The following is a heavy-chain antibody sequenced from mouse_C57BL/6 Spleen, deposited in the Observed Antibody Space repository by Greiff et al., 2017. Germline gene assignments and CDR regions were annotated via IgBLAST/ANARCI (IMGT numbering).Heavy chain of an antibody. CDR1: GYTFTDYE. V-gene: IGHV1-15*01. J-gene: IGHJ2*01. D-gene: IGHD4-1*01. CDR2: IDPETGGT. CDR3: TRRKLGHFDY. Sequence: QVHVKQSGAELVRPGASVTLSCKASGYTFTDYEMHWVKQTPVHGLEWIGAIDPETGGTAYNQKFKGKAILTADKSSSTAYMELRRLTSEDSAVYYCTRRKLGHFDYWGQGTTLTVSS.